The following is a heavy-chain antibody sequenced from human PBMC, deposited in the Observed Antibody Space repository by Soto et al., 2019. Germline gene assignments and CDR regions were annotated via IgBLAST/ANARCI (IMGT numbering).Heavy chain of an antibody. J-gene: IGHJ4*02. V-gene: IGHV4-59*12. CDR2: IYYSGST. CDR3: ARDRVGNGDLIFDS. D-gene: IGHD4-17*01. Sequence: PSETLSLTCTVSGGSISSYYWSWIRQPPGKGLEWIGYIYYSGSTNYNPSLKSRVTISVDRSKNQFSLKLSSVTAADTAVYYCARDRVGNGDLIFDSWGQGTLVTVSS. CDR1: GGSISSYY.